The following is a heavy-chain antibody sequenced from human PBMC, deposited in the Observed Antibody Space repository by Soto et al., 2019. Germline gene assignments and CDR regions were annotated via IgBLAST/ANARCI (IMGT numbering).Heavy chain of an antibody. CDR1: GFTFSSYG. Sequence: QVQLVESGGGVVQPGRSLRLSCAASGFTFSSYGMHWVRQAPGKGLEWVAVIWYDGSNKYYADSVKGRFTISRDNSKNTLYLQMNSLRAEDTAVYYCARDGPIFGVLGYWGQGTLVTVSS. CDR3: ARDGPIFGVLGY. D-gene: IGHD3-3*01. CDR2: IWYDGSNK. V-gene: IGHV3-33*01. J-gene: IGHJ4*02.